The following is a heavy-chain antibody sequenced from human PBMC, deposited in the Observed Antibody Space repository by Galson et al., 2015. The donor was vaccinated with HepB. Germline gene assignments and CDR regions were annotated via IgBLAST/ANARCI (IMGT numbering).Heavy chain of an antibody. V-gene: IGHV3-23*01. D-gene: IGHD4-17*01. CDR3: ANSTVTMDWFGP. CDR1: GFTFSLYA. CDR2: ISGSGGST. J-gene: IGHJ5*02. Sequence: SLRLSCAASGFTFSLYAMTWVRQSPGKGLEWVADISGSGGSTYSADSVKGRFTISRDNSKNTLYLQMNSLRLEDTAVYFCANSTVTMDWFGPWGQGTLVTVSS.